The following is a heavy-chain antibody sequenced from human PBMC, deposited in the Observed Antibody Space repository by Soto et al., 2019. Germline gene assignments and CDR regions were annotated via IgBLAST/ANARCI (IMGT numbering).Heavy chain of an antibody. V-gene: IGHV3-23*01. CDR3: AKEIFAAAYAAKSAFDW. J-gene: IGHJ4*02. Sequence: PGGSLRLSCAASGFTFSSHAMGWLRQAPGTGPEWVAFVDGSGGDTSYADSVKGRFIVSRDNSDNSLFLHMNSLRAEDTGRYFCAKEIFAAAYAAKSAFDWWGQGTLVTVAS. CDR1: GFTFSSHA. CDR2: VDGSGGDT. D-gene: IGHD2-8*01.